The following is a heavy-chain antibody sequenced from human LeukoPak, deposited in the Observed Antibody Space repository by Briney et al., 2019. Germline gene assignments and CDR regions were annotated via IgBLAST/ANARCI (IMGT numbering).Heavy chain of an antibody. Sequence: PGGSLRLSCAASGFTFGSCEMNWVRQAPGKGLEWLSYISNSGSSKYYADSVRGRFTISRDNAKNSLYLQMNSLRAEDTAVYYCARARVPGELNYWGQGTLVTVSS. D-gene: IGHD3-10*01. CDR1: GFTFGSCE. J-gene: IGHJ4*02. CDR3: ARARVPGELNY. V-gene: IGHV3-48*03. CDR2: ISNSGSSK.